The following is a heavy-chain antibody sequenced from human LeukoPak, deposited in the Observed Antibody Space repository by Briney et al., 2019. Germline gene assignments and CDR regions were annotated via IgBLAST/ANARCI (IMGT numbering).Heavy chain of an antibody. CDR2: INPSGCST. V-gene: IGHV1-46*01. D-gene: IGHD1-26*01. CDR1: GYTFTSYY. Sequence: ASVKVSCEASGYTFTSYYMHWVRQAPGQGLEWMGIINPSGCSTSYAQKFQGRGTMTRDTTTNTGYTELISLISEDTAVYCCAGGAAGATQYCFDYWGQGTLVTVSS. J-gene: IGHJ4*02. CDR3: AGGAAGATQYCFDY.